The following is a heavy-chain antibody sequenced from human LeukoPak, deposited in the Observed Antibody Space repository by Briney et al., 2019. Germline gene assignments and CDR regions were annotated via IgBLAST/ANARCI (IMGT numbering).Heavy chain of an antibody. J-gene: IGHJ4*02. CDR1: GFTFSSYG. CDR2: ISSSSSTI. CDR3: ARVSAAGTSDY. Sequence: GGSLRLSCAASGFTFSSYGMSWVRQAPGKGLEWVSYISSSSSTIYYADSVKGRFTISRDNAKNSLYLQMNSLRAEDTAVYYCARVSAAGTSDYWGQGTLVTVSS. D-gene: IGHD6-13*01. V-gene: IGHV3-48*01.